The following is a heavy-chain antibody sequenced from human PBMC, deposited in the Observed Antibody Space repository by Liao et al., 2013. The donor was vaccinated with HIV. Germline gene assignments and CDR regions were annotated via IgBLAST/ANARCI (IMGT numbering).Heavy chain of an antibody. D-gene: IGHD5-12*01. CDR1: GGSISSYY. J-gene: IGHJ4*02. V-gene: IGHV4-4*07. CDR3: AREKNGYDNLYVFDL. Sequence: QVQLQESGPGLVKPSETLSLTCTVSGGSISSYYWSWIRQPAGKGLEWIGRMYTSGSTSYNPSLESRVTLSVDTSKSQLSLRLSSVTAADTALYYCAREKNGYDNLYVFDLWGQGTLVTVSS. CDR2: MYTSGST.